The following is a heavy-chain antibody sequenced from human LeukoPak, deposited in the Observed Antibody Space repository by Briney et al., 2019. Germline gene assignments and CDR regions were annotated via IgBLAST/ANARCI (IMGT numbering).Heavy chain of an antibody. D-gene: IGHD3-10*01. CDR2: ISAYNGNT. V-gene: IGHV1-18*01. J-gene: IGHJ3*02. Sequence: ASVKVSCKASGYTFTSYGISWVRQAPGQGLEWMGWISAYNGNTNYAQKLQGRVTMTTDTSTSTAYMELRSLRSDDTAVYYCARGMWYYYGSGSHRDAFDIWGQGTMVTVSS. CDR1: GYTFTSYG. CDR3: ARGMWYYYGSGSHRDAFDI.